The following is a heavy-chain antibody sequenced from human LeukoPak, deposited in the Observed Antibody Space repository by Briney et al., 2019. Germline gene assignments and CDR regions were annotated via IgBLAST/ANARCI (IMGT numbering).Heavy chain of an antibody. V-gene: IGHV4-59*01. Sequence: SDTLSLTCTVSGGSISSYYWSWIRQPPGKGLEWIGYIYYSGSTNYNPSLKSRVTISVDTSKNQFSLKLSSVTAADTAVYYCARGHSSGWFYFDYWGQGTLVTVSS. CDR1: GGSISSYY. D-gene: IGHD6-19*01. J-gene: IGHJ4*02. CDR2: IYYSGST. CDR3: ARGHSSGWFYFDY.